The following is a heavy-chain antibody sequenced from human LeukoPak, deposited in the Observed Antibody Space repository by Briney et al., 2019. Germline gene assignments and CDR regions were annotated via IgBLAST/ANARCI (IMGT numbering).Heavy chain of an antibody. CDR3: ASPSYYYYGMDV. J-gene: IGHJ6*02. Sequence: GGSLRLSCAGSGFTFSTYSMHWVRQAPGKGLEWVSYISSSSSTIYYADSVKGRFTISRDNAKNSLYLQMNSLRDEDTAVYYCASPSYYYYGMDVWGQGTTVTVSS. CDR2: ISSSSSTI. V-gene: IGHV3-48*02. CDR1: GFTFSTYS.